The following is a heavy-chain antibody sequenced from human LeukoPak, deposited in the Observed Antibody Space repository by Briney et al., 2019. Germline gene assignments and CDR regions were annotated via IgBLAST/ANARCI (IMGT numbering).Heavy chain of an antibody. CDR3: ARRAGAYSHPYDD. V-gene: IGHV3-53*01. Sequence: PGGSLRLSCTVSGFTVSTNSMSWVRQAPGKGLEWVSFIYSDNTHNTDSVKGRFTISRDNSKNTLYIQMNSLRAEDTAVYYCARRAGAYSHPYDDWGQGSLVTVSS. CDR2: IYSDNT. J-gene: IGHJ4*02. CDR1: GFTVSTNS. D-gene: IGHD4/OR15-4a*01.